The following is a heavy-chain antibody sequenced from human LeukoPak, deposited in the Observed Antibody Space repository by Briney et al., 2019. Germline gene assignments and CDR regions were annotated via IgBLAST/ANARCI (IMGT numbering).Heavy chain of an antibody. CDR2: INPNSGGT. Sequence: ASVKVSCKASGYTFTGYYMHWVRQAPGQGLEWMGWINPNSGGTNYAQKFQGRVTMTRDTSISTAYMELGRLRSDDTAVYYCARDMGAPRDVDAFDIWGQGTMVTVSS. CDR3: ARDMGAPRDVDAFDI. J-gene: IGHJ3*02. V-gene: IGHV1-2*02. CDR1: GYTFTGYY. D-gene: IGHD1-26*01.